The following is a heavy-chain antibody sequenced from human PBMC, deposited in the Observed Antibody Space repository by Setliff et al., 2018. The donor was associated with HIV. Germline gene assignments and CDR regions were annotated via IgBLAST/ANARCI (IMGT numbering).Heavy chain of an antibody. V-gene: IGHV4-59*01. CDR2: IYYSGST. D-gene: IGHD3-10*01. Sequence: ASETLSLTCTVSGGSISSYYWSWIRQPPGKGLEWIGYIYYSGSTNYNPSLKSRVTISVDTSKNQFSLKLSSVIAADTAVYYCARIFGDQEYYYGMDVWGQGTTVTVSS. J-gene: IGHJ6*02. CDR3: ARIFGDQEYYYGMDV. CDR1: GGSISSYY.